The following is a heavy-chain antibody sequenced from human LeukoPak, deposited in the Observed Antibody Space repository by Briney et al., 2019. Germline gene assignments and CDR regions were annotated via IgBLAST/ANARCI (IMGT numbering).Heavy chain of an antibody. CDR3: ARNFWSGSLPILIY. J-gene: IGHJ4*02. V-gene: IGHV4-34*01. CDR2: INHSGST. CDR1: GGSFSGYY. D-gene: IGHD3-3*01. Sequence: SETLSLTCAVYGGSFSGYYWSWIRQPPGKGLEWIGEINHSGSTNYNPSLKGRVTISVDTSKNQFSLKLSSVTAADTAVYYCARNFWSGSLPILIYWGQGTLVTVSS.